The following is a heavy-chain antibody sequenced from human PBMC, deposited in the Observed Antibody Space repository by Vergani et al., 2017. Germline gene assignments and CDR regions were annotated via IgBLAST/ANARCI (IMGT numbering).Heavy chain of an antibody. CDR3: AIEVVTMVRGVIVYWFDP. D-gene: IGHD3-10*01. J-gene: IGHJ5*02. V-gene: IGHV4-59*01. CDR1: GGSISSYY. CDR2: IYYSGST. Sequence: QVQLQESGPGLVKPSETLSLTCTVSGGSISSYYWSWIRQPPGKGLEWIGYIYYSGSTNYNPSLKSRVTISVDTSKNQFSLKLSSVTAADTAVYYCAIEVVTMVRGVIVYWFDPWGQGTLVTVSS.